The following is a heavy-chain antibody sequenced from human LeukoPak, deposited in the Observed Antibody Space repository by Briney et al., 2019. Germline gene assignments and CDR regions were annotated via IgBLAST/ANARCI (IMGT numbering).Heavy chain of an antibody. V-gene: IGHV3-23*01. CDR2: ISGSGGST. J-gene: IGHJ2*01. Sequence: GGSLRLSCAASGFTFSSYAMSWVRQAPGKGLEWVSAISGSGGSTYYADSVKGRFTISRDNAKNSLYLQMNSLRAEDTAVYYCARAYTEHCGGDCPDWYFDLWGRGTLVTVSS. CDR1: GFTFSSYA. D-gene: IGHD2-21*02. CDR3: ARAYTEHCGGDCPDWYFDL.